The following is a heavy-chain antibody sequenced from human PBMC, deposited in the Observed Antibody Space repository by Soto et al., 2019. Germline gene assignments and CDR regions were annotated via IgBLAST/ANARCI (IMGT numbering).Heavy chain of an antibody. CDR3: ARRGVYCRGRNCFSGDYAMDV. CDR1: GFTFSIYA. CDR2: ICFDGKNI. D-gene: IGHD2-15*01. V-gene: IGHV3-30*04. Sequence: QVQLVESGGGVVQPGSSLRLSCAASGFTFSIYAMHWVRQAPGKGLEWVSIICFDGKNIDYARSVRGRFTISRDNSQNTQDLQLDSLRTEDTAVYYCARRGVYCRGRNCFSGDYAMDVWGQGTTVTVSS. J-gene: IGHJ6*02.